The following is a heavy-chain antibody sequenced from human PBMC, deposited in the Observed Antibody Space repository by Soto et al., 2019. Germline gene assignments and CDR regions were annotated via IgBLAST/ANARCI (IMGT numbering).Heavy chain of an antibody. CDR3: ATAPQFYDFWSGYYRSGDLKLYFDS. J-gene: IGHJ4*02. Sequence: VQVVESGGGLVQPGGSLRLSCTASGFTFSTYWMTWVRQAPGKGLEWVANINQDGSEKYYADSVKGRFTISRDNTKNSLYLPVNSLRVEDTAVYYCATAPQFYDFWSGYYRSGDLKLYFDSWGQGTLVTVSS. CDR1: GFTFSTYW. CDR2: INQDGSEK. D-gene: IGHD3-3*01. V-gene: IGHV3-7*03.